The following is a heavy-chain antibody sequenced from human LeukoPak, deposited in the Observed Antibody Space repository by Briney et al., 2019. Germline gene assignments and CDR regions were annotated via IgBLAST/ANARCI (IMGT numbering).Heavy chain of an antibody. D-gene: IGHD3-3*01. J-gene: IGHJ3*02. CDR1: GGSISSYY. V-gene: IGHV4-4*07. Sequence: PSETLSLTCTVSGGSISSYYWNWIRHSAGKGLEWIGRTYTSGSTNYNPSLKSRVTMSVATSKNQFSLKVSSVTGADTAVYYCARDDFWSGYRAFDIWGQGTRVTVSS. CDR2: TYTSGST. CDR3: ARDDFWSGYRAFDI.